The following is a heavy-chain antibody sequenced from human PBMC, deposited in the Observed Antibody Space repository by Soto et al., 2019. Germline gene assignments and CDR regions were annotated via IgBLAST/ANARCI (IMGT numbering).Heavy chain of an antibody. J-gene: IGHJ4*02. CDR3: AYRLGGYYDFWSGYYTTHQFDY. Sequence: QITLKESGPTLVKPTQTLTLTCTFSGFSLSTSGVGVGWIRQPPGKALEWLALIYWDDDKRYSPSLKSRLTITKDTSKNQVVLTMTNMDPVDTATYYCAYRLGGYYDFWSGYYTTHQFDYWGQGTLVTVSS. CDR1: GFSLSTSGVG. D-gene: IGHD3-3*01. CDR2: IYWDDDK. V-gene: IGHV2-5*02.